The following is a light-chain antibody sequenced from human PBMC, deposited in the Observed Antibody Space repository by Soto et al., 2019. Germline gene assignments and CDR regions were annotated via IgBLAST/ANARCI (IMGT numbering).Light chain of an antibody. J-gene: IGKJ5*01. CDR3: QQRSYWPPIT. CDR2: DAS. V-gene: IGKV3-11*01. Sequence: EIVLTQSPATLSLSPGERATLSCRASQSVSSYLACYQQKPGQAPRLLIYDASNRATCIPDRFSGSWSGTDFTLTISSLEPEDFAVYYCQQRSYWPPITFGQGTRLAIK. CDR1: QSVSSY.